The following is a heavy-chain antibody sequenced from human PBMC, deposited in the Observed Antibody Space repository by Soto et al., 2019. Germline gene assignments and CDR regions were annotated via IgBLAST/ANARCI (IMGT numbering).Heavy chain of an antibody. CDR3: AVTTRYYYYYMDV. D-gene: IGHD4-17*01. CDR2: INHSGST. V-gene: IGHV4-34*01. J-gene: IGHJ6*03. CDR1: GGSVSSYY. Sequence: SSETLSLTCTVSGGSVSSYYWSWIRQSPGKGLEWIGEINHSGSTNYNPSLKSRVTISVDTSKNQFSLKLSSVTAADTAVYYCAVTTRYYYYYMDVWGKGTTVTVSS.